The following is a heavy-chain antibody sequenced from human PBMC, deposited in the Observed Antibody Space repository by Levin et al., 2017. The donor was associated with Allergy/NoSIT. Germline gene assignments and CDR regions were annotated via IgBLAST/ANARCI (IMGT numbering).Heavy chain of an antibody. V-gene: IGHV4-61*01. CDR2: INYRGST. Sequence: SQTLSLTCTVSGDSVSSGTYYWSWIRQPPGKGLEWIGYINYRGSTKYNPSLKSRVTISVDTSKNEFSLKLSSVTAADTAVYYCARNRIVVAGGNDYYYGMDVWGQGTTVTVSS. CDR3: ARNRIVVAGGNDYYYGMDV. D-gene: IGHD6-19*01. CDR1: GDSVSSGTYY. J-gene: IGHJ6*02.